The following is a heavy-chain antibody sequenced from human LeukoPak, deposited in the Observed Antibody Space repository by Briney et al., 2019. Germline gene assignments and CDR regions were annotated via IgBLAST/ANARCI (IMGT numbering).Heavy chain of an antibody. CDR3: ARVRPVAGTRWFDP. CDR2: ISAYNGNT. V-gene: IGHV1-18*01. D-gene: IGHD6-19*01. J-gene: IGHJ5*02. Sequence: ASVKVSCKASGYTFTSYGISWVRQAPGQGLEWMGWISAYNGNTNYAQKLQGRATMTTDTSTSTAYMELRSLRSDDTAVYYCARVRPVAGTRWFDPWGQGTLVTVSS. CDR1: GYTFTSYG.